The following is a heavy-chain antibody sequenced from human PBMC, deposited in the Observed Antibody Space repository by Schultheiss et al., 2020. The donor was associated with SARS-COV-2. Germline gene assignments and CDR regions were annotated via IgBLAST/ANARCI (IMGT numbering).Heavy chain of an antibody. D-gene: IGHD6-6*01. J-gene: IGHJ4*02. CDR1: GFTFSSYG. V-gene: IGHV3-30*18. CDR2: ISYDGSNK. CDR3: AKVSSSSGFDY. Sequence: GESLKISCAASGFTFSSYGMHWVRQAPGKGLEWVAVISYDGSNKYYADSVKGRFTISRDNSKNTLYLQMNSLRAEDTAVYYCAKVSSSSGFDYWGQGTLVTVSS.